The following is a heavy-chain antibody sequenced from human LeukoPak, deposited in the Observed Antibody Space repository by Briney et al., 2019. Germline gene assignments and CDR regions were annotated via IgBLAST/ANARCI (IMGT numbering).Heavy chain of an antibody. D-gene: IGHD2-2*01. CDR1: GFTFSNAW. J-gene: IGHJ4*02. Sequence: GGSLRLSCAASGFTFSNAWMSRVRQAPGKGLEWVGRIKSKTDGGTTDYAAPVKGRFTISRDDSKNTLYLQMNSLKTEDTAVYYCTTVGTVVPAGFDYWGQGTLVTVSS. V-gene: IGHV3-15*01. CDR2: IKSKTDGGTT. CDR3: TTVGTVVPAGFDY.